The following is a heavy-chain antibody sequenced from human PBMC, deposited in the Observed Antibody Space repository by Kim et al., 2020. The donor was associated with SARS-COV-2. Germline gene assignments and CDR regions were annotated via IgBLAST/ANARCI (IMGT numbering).Heavy chain of an antibody. Sequence: SETLSLTCTVSGGSISSGSYYWSWIRQPAGKGLEWIGRIYTSGSTNYNPSLKSRVTISVDTSKNQFSLKLSSVTAADTAVYYCARSNRSWSYDSSQVDYWGQGTLVTVSS. J-gene: IGHJ4*02. CDR2: IYTSGST. CDR1: GGSISSGSYY. CDR3: ARSNRSWSYDSSQVDY. D-gene: IGHD3-22*01. V-gene: IGHV4-61*02.